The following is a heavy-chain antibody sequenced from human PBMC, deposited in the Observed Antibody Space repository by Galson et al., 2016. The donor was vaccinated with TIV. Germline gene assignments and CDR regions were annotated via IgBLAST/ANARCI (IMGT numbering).Heavy chain of an antibody. CDR3: AKRINYGGDAFEN. J-gene: IGHJ3*02. CDR1: GFTFNNYA. CDR2: ISGSGGVT. V-gene: IGHV3-23*01. Sequence: SLRLSCAASGFTFNNYAMSWVRQAPGKGLEWVSGISGSGGVTYFADSVKGRFTISRDNSKNTLYLQLNSLRAEDTAVYYWAKRINYGGDAFENWGQGTMVTVSS. D-gene: IGHD4-23*01.